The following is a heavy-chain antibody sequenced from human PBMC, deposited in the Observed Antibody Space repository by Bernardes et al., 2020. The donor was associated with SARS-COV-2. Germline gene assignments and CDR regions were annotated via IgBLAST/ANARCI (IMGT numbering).Heavy chain of an antibody. J-gene: IGHJ4*02. CDR1: GYSIRSGYY. Sequence: SETLSLTCAVSGYSIRSGYYWGWIRQPPGTGLDWMGSIYHSGDTYDNPSLKSRVTVSVDTSKNQFSLNLTSVTAADTAVYYCASGHLPDYFVYWGQGALVTVSS. V-gene: IGHV4-38-2*01. CDR2: IYHSGDT. CDR3: ASGHLPDYFVY.